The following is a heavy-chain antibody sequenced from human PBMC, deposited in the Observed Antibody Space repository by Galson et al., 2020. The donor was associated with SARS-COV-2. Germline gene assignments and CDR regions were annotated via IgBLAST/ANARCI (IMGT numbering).Heavy chain of an antibody. CDR1: GFTFSSYG. CDR2: ISYDGSNK. J-gene: IGHJ4*02. V-gene: IGHV3-30*03. D-gene: IGHD5-12*01. CDR3: ASSEMATIEVDY. Sequence: LSLTCAASGFTFSSYGMHWVRQAPGKGLEWVAVISYDGSNKYYADSVKGRFTISRDNSKNTLYLQMNSLRAEDTAVYYCASSEMATIEVDYWGQGTLVTVSS.